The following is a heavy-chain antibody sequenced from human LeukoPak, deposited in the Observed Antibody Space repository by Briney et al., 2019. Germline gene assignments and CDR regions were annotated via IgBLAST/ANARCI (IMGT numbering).Heavy chain of an antibody. Sequence: ASVKVSCKASGYTFTNYYVHWVRQAPGQGLEWMGIINPSGGSTSYAQKLQGRVTMTRDMSTSTVYMELSSLRSEDTAVYYCARDSEQFLSGNYHGSLDYWGQGTLVTVSS. D-gene: IGHD1-26*01. J-gene: IGHJ4*02. CDR1: GYTFTNYY. V-gene: IGHV1-46*01. CDR3: ARDSEQFLSGNYHGSLDY. CDR2: INPSGGST.